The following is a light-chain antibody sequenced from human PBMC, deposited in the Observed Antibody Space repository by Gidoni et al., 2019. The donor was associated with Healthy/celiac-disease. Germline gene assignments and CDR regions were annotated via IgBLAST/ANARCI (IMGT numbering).Light chain of an antibody. J-gene: IGKJ5*01. Sequence: DIVLTQSPATLSLSPGERATLSCSTSQSVSSYLAWYQQKPGQAPGLLIDDSANRATGLPARFSGSGSGTDFTLTISILEPEDFAFYYCQQRSNCPPITFGQGTRLEIK. CDR1: QSVSSY. V-gene: IGKV3-11*01. CDR3: QQRSNCPPIT. CDR2: DSA.